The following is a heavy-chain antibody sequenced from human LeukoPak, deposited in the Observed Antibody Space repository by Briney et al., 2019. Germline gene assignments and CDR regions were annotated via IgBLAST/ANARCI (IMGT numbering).Heavy chain of an antibody. CDR2: INHSGST. D-gene: IGHD6-19*01. V-gene: IGHV4-34*01. J-gene: IGHJ4*02. CDR3: ARVRRRQWLGDFDY. CDR1: GGSFSGYY. Sequence: SETLSLTCAVYGGSFSGYYWSWIRQPPGKVREWVGEINHSGSTNYNPSFKSRFTISVDTSKNQFSLKLRSVTAAETAVYYCARVRRRQWLGDFDYWGQGTLVTVSS.